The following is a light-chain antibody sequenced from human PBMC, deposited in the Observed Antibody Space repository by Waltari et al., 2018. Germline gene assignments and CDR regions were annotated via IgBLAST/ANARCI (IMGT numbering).Light chain of an antibody. V-gene: IGLV1-47*01. J-gene: IGLJ2*01. CDR3: AAWDDRLSAVV. Sequence: QSVLTQPPSASGTPGQRVAVSCSGTTPHIGSSYVYWYQQLPGTAPKLLIFKSNQRPSGVPDRFSGSKSGTSASLAISGLHSEDEGVYFCAAWDDRLSAVVFGGGTQLTVL. CDR2: KSN. CDR1: TPHIGSSY.